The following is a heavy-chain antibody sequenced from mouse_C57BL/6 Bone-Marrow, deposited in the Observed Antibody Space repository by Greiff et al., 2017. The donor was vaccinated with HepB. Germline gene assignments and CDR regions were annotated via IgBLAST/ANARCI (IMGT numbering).Heavy chain of an antibody. D-gene: IGHD1-1*01. J-gene: IGHJ4*01. CDR3: ARDTLYGSSYGYAMDY. CDR2: IYYSGTI. Sequence: EVQLVESGPGLVKPSQTVFLTCTVTGISITTGNYRWSWIRQFPGNKLEWIGYIYYSGTITYNPSLTSRTTITRDTPKNQFFLEMNSLTAEDTATYYCARDTLYGSSYGYAMDYWGQGTSVTVSS. CDR1: GISITTGNYR. V-gene: IGHV3-5*01.